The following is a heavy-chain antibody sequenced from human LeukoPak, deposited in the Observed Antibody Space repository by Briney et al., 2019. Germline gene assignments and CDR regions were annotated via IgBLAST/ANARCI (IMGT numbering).Heavy chain of an antibody. CDR1: GGSISSYY. D-gene: IGHD2-2*02. J-gene: IGHJ4*02. CDR2: IYYSGST. V-gene: IGHV4-59*01. Sequence: SETLSLTCTVFGGSISSYYWSWIRQPPGKGLEWIGYIYYSGSTNYNPSLKSRVTISVDTSKNQFSLKLSSVTAADTAVYYCARAGGWLYIDYWGQGTLVTVSS. CDR3: ARAGGWLYIDY.